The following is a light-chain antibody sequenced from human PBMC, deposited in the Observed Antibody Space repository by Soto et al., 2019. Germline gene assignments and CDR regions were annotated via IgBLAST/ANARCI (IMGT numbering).Light chain of an antibody. CDR1: SSNIGAGYD. J-gene: IGLJ2*01. CDR3: QTYDSSLSVSV. Sequence: QSVLTQPPSVSGAPGQRVTMSCTGSSSNIGAGYDVRWYQQLPGTAPKLLIFGNNNRPSGVPDRFSGSKSGTSASLAITGLQAEDEADYHCQTYDSSLSVSVFGGGTQLTVL. CDR2: GNN. V-gene: IGLV1-40*01.